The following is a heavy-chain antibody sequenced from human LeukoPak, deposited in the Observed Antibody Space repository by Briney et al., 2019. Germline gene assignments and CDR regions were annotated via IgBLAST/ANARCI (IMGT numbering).Heavy chain of an antibody. J-gene: IGHJ4*02. D-gene: IGHD5-18*01. CDR1: GYSFTSYW. CDR2: IYPSDSNT. CDR3: ARWLIDTASDY. Sequence: GESLKISCKGSGYSFTSYWIGWVRQMPGKGLEWMGIIYPSDSNTRYSPSFQGQVTISADKSISTACLQWTSLKASDTAMYYCARWLIDTASDYWGQGTLVTVSS. V-gene: IGHV5-51*01.